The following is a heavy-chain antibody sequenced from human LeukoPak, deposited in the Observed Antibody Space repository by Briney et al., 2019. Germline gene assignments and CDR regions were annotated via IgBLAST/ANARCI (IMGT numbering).Heavy chain of an antibody. Sequence: GGSLRLSCAASGFTFSSYSMNWVRQAPGKGLEWVSSISSSSSYIYYADSVKGRFTISRDNAKNSLYLQRNSLRAEDTAVYYCARESRTLNLDYWGQGTLVTVSS. J-gene: IGHJ4*02. CDR1: GFTFSSYS. CDR3: ARESRTLNLDY. CDR2: ISSSSSYI. D-gene: IGHD1-14*01. V-gene: IGHV3-21*01.